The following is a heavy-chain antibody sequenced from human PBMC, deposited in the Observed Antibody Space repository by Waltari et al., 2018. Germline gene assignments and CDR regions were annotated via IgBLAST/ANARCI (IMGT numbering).Heavy chain of an antibody. D-gene: IGHD3-22*01. Sequence: QVQLQQWGAGLLKPSETLSLTCAVYGGSFSCYYWSWIRQPPGKGLEWTGEINHSGSTNYNPSLKSRVTISVDTSKNQFSLKLSSVTAADTAVYYCARFTMIVVARGSWFDPWGQGTLVTVSS. CDR1: GGSFSCYY. CDR3: ARFTMIVVARGSWFDP. CDR2: INHSGST. V-gene: IGHV4-34*01. J-gene: IGHJ5*02.